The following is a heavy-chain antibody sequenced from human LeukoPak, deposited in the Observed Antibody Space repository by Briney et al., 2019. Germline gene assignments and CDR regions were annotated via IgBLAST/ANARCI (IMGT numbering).Heavy chain of an antibody. CDR2: IHYSGST. V-gene: IGHV4-59*01. J-gene: IGHJ4*02. D-gene: IGHD6-13*01. CDR1: GGSISSDY. Sequence: SETLSLTCTVSGGSISSDYWSWSRQPPGKGLEWIGSIHYSGSTSYNSSLKSRVTISVDTSKNQFSLKLSSVTPADTAVYYCARQVYSSSWSYYFDYWGQGILVAVSS. CDR3: ARQVYSSSWSYYFDY.